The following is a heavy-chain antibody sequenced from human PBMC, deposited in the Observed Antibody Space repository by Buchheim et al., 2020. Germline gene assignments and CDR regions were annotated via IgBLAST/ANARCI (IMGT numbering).Heavy chain of an antibody. CDR1: GYSFTSYW. D-gene: IGHD3-22*01. CDR2: IDPSDSYT. CDR3: ARHITHYYDSSGYRNWFDP. J-gene: IGHJ5*02. V-gene: IGHV5-10-1*01. Sequence: EVQLVQSGAEVKKPGESLRISCKGSGYSFTSYWISWVRQMPGKGLEWMGRIDPSDSYTNYSPSFQGHVTISADKSISTAYLQWSSPKASDTAMYYCARHITHYYDSSGYRNWFDPGGQGTL.